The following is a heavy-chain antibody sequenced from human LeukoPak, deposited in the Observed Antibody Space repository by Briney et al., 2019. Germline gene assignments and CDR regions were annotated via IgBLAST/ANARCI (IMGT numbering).Heavy chain of an antibody. J-gene: IGHJ6*02. V-gene: IGHV3-7*01. CDR1: GFTFSSYW. Sequence: PGGSLRLSCAASGFTFSSYWMSWVRQAPGKGLEWVANIKQDGSEKYYVDSVKGRFTISRDNAKNSLYLQMNSLRAEDTAVYYCAKDTGPQWLVMDVWGQGTTVTVSS. D-gene: IGHD6-19*01. CDR3: AKDTGPQWLVMDV. CDR2: IKQDGSEK.